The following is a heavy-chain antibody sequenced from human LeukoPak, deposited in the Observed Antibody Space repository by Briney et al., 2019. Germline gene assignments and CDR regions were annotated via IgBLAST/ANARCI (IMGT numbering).Heavy chain of an antibody. J-gene: IGHJ4*02. V-gene: IGHV3-23*01. D-gene: IGHD3-16*01. CDR1: GFTFSSYA. Sequence: GGSLRLSCAASGFTFSSYATSWVRQAPGKGLEWVSAISGSGGSTYYADSVKGRFTISRDNSKNTLHLQMDSLRAEDTAVYYCAKDGVRTRNDYWGQGTLVTVSS. CDR3: AKDGVRTRNDY. CDR2: ISGSGGST.